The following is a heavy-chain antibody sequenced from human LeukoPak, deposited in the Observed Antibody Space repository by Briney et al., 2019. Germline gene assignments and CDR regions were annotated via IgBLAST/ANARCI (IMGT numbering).Heavy chain of an antibody. CDR1: GFTFSSYS. CDR3: AKGRHPDYYYYMDV. CDR2: ISSSSSYI. J-gene: IGHJ6*03. Sequence: PGGSLRLSCAASGFTFSSYSMNWVRQAPGKGLEWVSSISSSSSYIYYADSVKGRFTISRDNSKNTLYLQMNSLRAEDTAVYYCAKGRHPDYYYYMDVWGKGTTVTVSS. V-gene: IGHV3-21*04.